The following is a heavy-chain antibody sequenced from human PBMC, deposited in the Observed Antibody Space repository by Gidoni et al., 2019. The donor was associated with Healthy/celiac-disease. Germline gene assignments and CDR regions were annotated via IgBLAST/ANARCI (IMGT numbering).Heavy chain of an antibody. J-gene: IGHJ6*02. Sequence: EVQLVESVGGLVQPGGSLRLSCSASGFTFSSYDMHWVLQAKGKGLEWVSAMGTAGETYYPGYVKGRFTISRENAKNSLYLQMNSLRAGDTAVYDCARVDYSYGMDVWGQGTTVTVSS. CDR2: MGTAGET. CDR3: ARVDYSYGMDV. V-gene: IGHV3-13*04. CDR1: GFTFSSYD.